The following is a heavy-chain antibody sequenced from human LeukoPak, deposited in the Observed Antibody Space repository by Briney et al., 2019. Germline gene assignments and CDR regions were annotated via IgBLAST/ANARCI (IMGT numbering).Heavy chain of an antibody. Sequence: GGSLRLSCAASGFTFSSYGMHWVRQAPGKGLEWVAFIRYDASYKYYADSVKGRFTISRDNSKNTLYLQMNSLRAEDTAVYYCAKDFAGYYDSKVDYWGQGILVTVSS. CDR3: AKDFAGYYDSKVDY. D-gene: IGHD3-22*01. CDR2: IRYDASYK. J-gene: IGHJ4*02. CDR1: GFTFSSYG. V-gene: IGHV3-30*02.